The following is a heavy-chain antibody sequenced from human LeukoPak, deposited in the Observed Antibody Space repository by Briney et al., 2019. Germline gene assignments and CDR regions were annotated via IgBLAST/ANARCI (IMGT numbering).Heavy chain of an antibody. V-gene: IGHV4-30-2*01. Sequence: SETLSLTCAVSGGSISSGGYSWSWIRQPPGKGLEWIGYIYHSGSTYYNPSLKSRVTISVDRSKNQFSLKLSSVTAADTAVYYCARAGTTVTTNWFDPWGQGTLVTVSS. J-gene: IGHJ5*02. CDR2: IYHSGST. CDR3: ARAGTTVTTNWFDP. D-gene: IGHD4-17*01. CDR1: GGSISSGGYS.